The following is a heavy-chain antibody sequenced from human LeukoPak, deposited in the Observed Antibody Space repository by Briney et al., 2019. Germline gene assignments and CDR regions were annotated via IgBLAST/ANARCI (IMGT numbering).Heavy chain of an antibody. CDR1: GFTFSGSA. Sequence: GGSLRLSCAASGFTFSGSALHWVRQASGKGLEWVGRIRSTANGYATAYAASVKGRFTISRDDSKNTAYLQMNSLGAEDTAVYYCARDGGSYYPYYYYYYMDVWGKGTTVTVSS. J-gene: IGHJ6*03. CDR3: ARDGGSYYPYYYYYYMDV. CDR2: IRSTANGYAT. V-gene: IGHV3-73*01. D-gene: IGHD1-26*01.